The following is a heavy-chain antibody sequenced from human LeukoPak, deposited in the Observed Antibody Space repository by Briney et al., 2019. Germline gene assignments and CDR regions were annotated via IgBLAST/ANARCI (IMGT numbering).Heavy chain of an antibody. D-gene: IGHD1-14*01. V-gene: IGHV4-30-4*01. CDR1: GGSISSGDYY. Sequence: PSETLSLTCTVSGGSISSGDYYWSWIRQPPGKGLEWIGYIYYSGSTYYNPSLKSRVTISVDTSKNQFSLKLSSVTAADTAVYYCARDRRKNPNWFDPWGQGTLVTVSS. CDR2: IYYSGST. J-gene: IGHJ5*02. CDR3: ARDRRKNPNWFDP.